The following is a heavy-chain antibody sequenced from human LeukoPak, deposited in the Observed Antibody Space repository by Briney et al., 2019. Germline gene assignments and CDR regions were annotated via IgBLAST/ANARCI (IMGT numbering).Heavy chain of an antibody. CDR1: GASFSDSY. CDR3: ARGRYGPRLGN. D-gene: IGHD3-16*01. CDR2: INNSGST. J-gene: IGHJ4*02. V-gene: IGHV4-34*01. Sequence: SETLSLTCAVYGASFSDSYWSRIRQSPEKGLEWIGEINNSGSTSYNPSLNSRVIMSVDRSKNQFSLRLASVTAADTAVYYCARGRYGPRLGNWGQGTLVTVSS.